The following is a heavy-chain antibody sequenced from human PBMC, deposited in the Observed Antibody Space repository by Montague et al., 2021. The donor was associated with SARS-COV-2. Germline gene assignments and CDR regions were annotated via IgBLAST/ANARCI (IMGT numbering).Heavy chain of an antibody. Sequence: SETLSLTCAVYGGSFSGHYWNWTRQPPGKGLEWTGEINHSGSTNYNPSLKSRVTMSVDTSKNQFSLKLSSVTAADTAVYYCARGARQGYGFRLGSFDSWGQGTLVTVSS. J-gene: IGHJ4*02. CDR3: ARGARQGYGFRLGSFDS. CDR1: GGSFSGHY. V-gene: IGHV4-34*01. CDR2: INHSGST. D-gene: IGHD3-10*01.